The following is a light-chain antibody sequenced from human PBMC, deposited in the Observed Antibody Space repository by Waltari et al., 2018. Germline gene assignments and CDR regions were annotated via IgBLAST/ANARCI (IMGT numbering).Light chain of an antibody. CDR3: ALYMGSGIWV. CDR2: KAN. V-gene: IGLV8-61*01. J-gene: IGLJ3*02. Sequence: QTVVTQEPSLSVSPGGTVTLTCALSSGSLSTTSYATWYQQTPGQAPRKLVYKANPRSSGVPYRFSGSILGNTAALTITGAQADDESDYYCALYMGSGIWVFGGGTRLTVL. CDR1: SGSLSTTSY.